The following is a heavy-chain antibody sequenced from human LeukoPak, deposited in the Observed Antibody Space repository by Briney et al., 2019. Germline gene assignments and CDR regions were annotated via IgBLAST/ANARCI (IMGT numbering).Heavy chain of an antibody. CDR3: ARILDSSGYYDYYYYMDV. V-gene: IGHV1-24*01. CDR2: FDPEDGET. Sequence: ASVKVSCKVSGHTLTDLSMHWVRQAPGKGLEWMGGFDPEDGETIYAQKFQGRVTMTEDTSTDTAYMELSSLRSEDTALYYCARILDSSGYYDYYYYMDVWGKGTTVTVSS. D-gene: IGHD3-22*01. J-gene: IGHJ6*03. CDR1: GHTLTDLS.